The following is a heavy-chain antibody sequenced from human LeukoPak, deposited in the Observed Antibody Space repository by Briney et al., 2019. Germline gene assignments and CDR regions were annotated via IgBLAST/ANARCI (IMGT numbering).Heavy chain of an antibody. V-gene: IGHV3-7*03. J-gene: IGHJ5*02. CDR2: IKQDGSEM. CDR1: GFTFSSYG. Sequence: GRSLRLSCAASGFTFSSYGMHWVRQAPGKGLEWVANIKQDGSEMHYVDSVKGRSTISRDNANNSLYLQMNSLRAEDTAVYYCVRAVVVAASYRFDPWGQGTLVTVSS. CDR3: VRAVVVAASYRFDP. D-gene: IGHD2-15*01.